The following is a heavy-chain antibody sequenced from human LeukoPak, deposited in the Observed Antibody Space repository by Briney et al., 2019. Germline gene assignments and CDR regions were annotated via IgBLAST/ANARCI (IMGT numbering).Heavy chain of an antibody. J-gene: IGHJ5*02. CDR3: ATHCSGVSCYGSDGP. Sequence: ASVKVSCKASGYNFAGSGISWVRQAPGQGLEWMGWISAYNSDTSYAQEFHGRVTMTTDTPTSTAYMELRSLRSDDTAVYYCATHCSGVSCYGSDGPWGQGTLVTVSS. D-gene: IGHD2-15*01. CDR1: GYNFAGSG. V-gene: IGHV1-18*01. CDR2: ISAYNSDT.